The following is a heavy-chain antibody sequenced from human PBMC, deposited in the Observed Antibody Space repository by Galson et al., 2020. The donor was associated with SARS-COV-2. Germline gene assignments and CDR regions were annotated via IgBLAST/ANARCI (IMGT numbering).Heavy chain of an antibody. CDR1: GFTFSSYA. Sequence: GESLKISCAASGFTFSSYAMHWVRQAPGKGLEWVAVISYDGSNKYYADSVKGRFTISRDNSKNTLYLQMNSLRAEDTAVYYCASSLLWFGEFMFWGQGTLVTVSS. V-gene: IGHV3-30-3*01. D-gene: IGHD3-10*01. CDR2: ISYDGSNK. J-gene: IGHJ4*02. CDR3: ASSLLWFGEFMF.